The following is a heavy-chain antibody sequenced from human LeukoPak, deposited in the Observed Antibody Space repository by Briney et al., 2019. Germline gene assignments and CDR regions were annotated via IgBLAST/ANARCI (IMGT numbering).Heavy chain of an antibody. CDR1: GFTFSSYS. V-gene: IGHV3-48*02. CDR2: ISSSSSTI. CDR3: ARVKPGYSSSWPFDY. J-gene: IGHJ4*02. Sequence: GGSLRLSCAASGFTFSSYSMNWVRQAPGKGLEWVSYISSSSSTIYYADSVKGRLTISRDNAKNSLYLQMNSLRDEDTAVYYCARVKPGYSSSWPFDYWGQETLVTVSS. D-gene: IGHD6-13*01.